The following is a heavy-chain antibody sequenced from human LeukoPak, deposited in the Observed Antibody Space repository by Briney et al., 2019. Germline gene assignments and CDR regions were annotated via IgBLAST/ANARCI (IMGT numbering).Heavy chain of an antibody. V-gene: IGHV1-18*01. CDR2: ISAYNGNT. CDR1: GYTFTSYG. D-gene: IGHD3-22*01. CDR3: ARVMGYYDSSGYPAANWFDP. Sequence: ASVKVSCKASGYTFTSYGISWVRQAPGQGLEWMGWISAYNGNTNYAQKLQGRVTMTTDTSTSTAYMELRSLRSDDTAVYYRARVMGYYDSSGYPAANWFDPWGQGTLVTVSS. J-gene: IGHJ5*02.